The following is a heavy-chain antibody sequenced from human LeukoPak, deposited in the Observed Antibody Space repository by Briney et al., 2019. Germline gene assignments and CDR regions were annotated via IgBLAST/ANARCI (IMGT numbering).Heavy chain of an antibody. V-gene: IGHV3-48*02. CDR1: GFTFSSYA. CDR3: ARGGPTMVTGLDY. J-gene: IGHJ4*02. D-gene: IGHD5-18*01. CDR2: ITTGGSTK. Sequence: GGSLRLSCAASGFTFSSYAMNWVRQAPGKGLEWLAYITTGGSTKYYADSEKGRFTISRDNAKNSLYLQMTSLRDEDTAMYFCARGGPTMVTGLDYWGQGTLVTVSS.